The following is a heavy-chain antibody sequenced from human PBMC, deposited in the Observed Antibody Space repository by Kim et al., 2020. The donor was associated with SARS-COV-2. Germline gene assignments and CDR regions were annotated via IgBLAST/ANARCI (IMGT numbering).Heavy chain of an antibody. D-gene: IGHD3-10*01. CDR3: ARYGSGTSIDY. V-gene: IGHV1-3*01. J-gene: IGHJ4*02. Sequence: SNSYSLKFQGSVTITRDTSETTAYMGLSSLRSEDTGVYYCARYGSGTSIDYWGQGTLVTVSS. CDR2: SN.